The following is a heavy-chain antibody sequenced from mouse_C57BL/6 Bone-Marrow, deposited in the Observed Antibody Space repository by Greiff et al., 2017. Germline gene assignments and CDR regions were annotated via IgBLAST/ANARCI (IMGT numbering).Heavy chain of an antibody. CDR1: GYTFTSYW. D-gene: IGHD1-1*02. Sequence: VQLQQPGAELVKPGASVKMSCKASGYTFTSYWITWVKQRPGQGLEWIGDIYPGSGSTNYNEKFKGKATLTADKSSSTAYMELRSLTSEDSAVYFCARGGGYGVFAYWGQGTLVTVSA. CDR2: IYPGSGST. J-gene: IGHJ3*01. V-gene: IGHV1-55*01. CDR3: ARGGGYGVFAY.